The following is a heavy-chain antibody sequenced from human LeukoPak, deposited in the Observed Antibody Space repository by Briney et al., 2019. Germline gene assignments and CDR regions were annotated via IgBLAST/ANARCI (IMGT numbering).Heavy chain of an antibody. CDR2: IYYSGST. CDR1: GGSISSSSYY. CDR3: ARHSPGSTSLFDP. Sequence: SETLSLTCTVSGGSISSSSYYWGWIRQPPGKGLEWIGSIYYSGSTHYNPSLKSRVTISVDTSKNQFSLKLSSVTAADTAVYYCARHSPGSTSLFDPWGQGTLVTVSS. D-gene: IGHD2-2*01. V-gene: IGHV4-39*01. J-gene: IGHJ5*02.